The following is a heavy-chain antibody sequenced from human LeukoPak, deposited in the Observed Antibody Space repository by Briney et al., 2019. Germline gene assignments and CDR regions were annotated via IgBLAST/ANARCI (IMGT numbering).Heavy chain of an antibody. J-gene: IGHJ4*02. Sequence: KTSETLSLTCAVSGYSISSGYSWDWIRQSPGKGLEWIGNIYSSGSTYYNPSLKSRVTISVDTSKNQFSLSLNSVTAADTAVYYCARRKTLSWYFDYWGQGTLVTVSS. CDR1: GYSISSGYS. D-gene: IGHD2/OR15-2a*01. CDR3: ARRKTLSWYFDY. CDR2: IYSSGST. V-gene: IGHV4-38-2*01.